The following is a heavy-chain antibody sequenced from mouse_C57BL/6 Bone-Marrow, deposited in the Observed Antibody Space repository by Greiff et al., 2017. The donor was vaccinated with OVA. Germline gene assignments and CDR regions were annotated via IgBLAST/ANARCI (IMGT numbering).Heavy chain of an antibody. J-gene: IGHJ2*01. CDR2: IHPNSGST. CDR3: AREGGTTVVAPLGFDY. D-gene: IGHD1-1*01. CDR1: GYTFTSYW. Sequence: QVQLQQPGAELVKPGASVKLSCKASGYTFTSYWMHWVKQRPGQGLEWIGMIHPNSGSTNYNEKFKSKATLTVDKSSSTAYMQLSSLTSEDSAVDYCAREGGTTVVAPLGFDYWGQGTTLTVSS. V-gene: IGHV1-64*01.